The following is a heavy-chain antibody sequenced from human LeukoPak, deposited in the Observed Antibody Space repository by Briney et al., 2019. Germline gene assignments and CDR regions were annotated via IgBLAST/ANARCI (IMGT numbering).Heavy chain of an antibody. Sequence: ASVKVSCKASGGTFSSYAISWVRQAPGQGLEWMGIINPSGGSTSCAQKFQGRVTMTRDTSTSTVYMELSSLRSEDTAVYYCASEVILEWLPERAFDIWGQGTMVTVSS. CDR1: GGTFSSYA. D-gene: IGHD3-3*01. V-gene: IGHV1-46*01. CDR2: INPSGGST. J-gene: IGHJ3*02. CDR3: ASEVILEWLPERAFDI.